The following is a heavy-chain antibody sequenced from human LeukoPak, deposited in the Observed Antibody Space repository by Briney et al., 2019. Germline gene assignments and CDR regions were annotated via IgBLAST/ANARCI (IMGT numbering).Heavy chain of an antibody. CDR2: INWNGGST. V-gene: IGHV3-20*04. D-gene: IGHD1-26*01. CDR1: GFTFDDYG. CDR3: ARDPRGPASGSYSEYYFDY. J-gene: IGHJ4*02. Sequence: GGSLRLSCAASGFTFDDYGMSWVRQAPGKGLEWVSGINWNGGSTGYADSVKGRFTTSRDNAKNSLYLQMNSLRAEDTALYYCARDPRGPASGSYSEYYFDYWGQGTLVTVSS.